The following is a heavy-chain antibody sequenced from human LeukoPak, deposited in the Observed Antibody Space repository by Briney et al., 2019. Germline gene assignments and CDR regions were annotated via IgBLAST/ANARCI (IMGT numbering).Heavy chain of an antibody. CDR2: ISAYSGNT. CDR1: GYTFTRYG. J-gene: IGHJ4*02. V-gene: IGHV1-18*01. D-gene: IGHD2-2*01. Sequence: GASVKVSCKASGYTFTRYGISWVRQAPGQGLEWMGWISAYSGNTNYAQKLQGRVTMTTDTSTSTAYMELRSLRSDDTAVYYCARDQLPQLSDYWGQGTLVTVSS. CDR3: ARDQLPQLSDY.